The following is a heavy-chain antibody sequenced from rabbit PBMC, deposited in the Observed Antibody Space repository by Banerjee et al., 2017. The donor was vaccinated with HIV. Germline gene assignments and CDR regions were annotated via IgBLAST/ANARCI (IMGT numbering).Heavy chain of an antibody. J-gene: IGHJ4*01. CDR3: AREGYAGYAVYGYVNL. D-gene: IGHD7-1*01. Sequence: QSLEESGGDLVKPGASLTLTCTASGFSFSSNYYMCWVRQAPGKGLEWIACIYAGSSGSTYYASWAKGRFTISKTSSTTVTLQMTSLTAADTATYFCAREGYAGYAVYGYVNLWGPGTLVTVS. V-gene: IGHV1S40*01. CDR2: IYAGSSGST. CDR1: GFSFSSNYY.